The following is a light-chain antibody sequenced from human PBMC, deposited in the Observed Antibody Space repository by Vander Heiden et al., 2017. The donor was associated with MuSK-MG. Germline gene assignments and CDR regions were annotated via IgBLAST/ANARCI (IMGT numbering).Light chain of an antibody. CDR2: VAS. V-gene: IGKV1-39*01. CDR3: QQSDSTPYT. Sequence: DIQMTQSPSSLSASVGDRVTITCRASQSISFYLNWYQQKPGKAPKPLIFVASDLLSGVPSRFSGSGSGTDFTLTISRLQPEDFATYFCQQSDSTPYTFGPGTKLEIK. CDR1: QSISFY. J-gene: IGKJ2*01.